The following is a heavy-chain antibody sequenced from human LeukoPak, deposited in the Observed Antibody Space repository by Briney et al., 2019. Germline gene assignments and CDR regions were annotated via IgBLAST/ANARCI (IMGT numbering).Heavy chain of an antibody. CDR2: ISSSSTI. CDR1: GFTFSSYS. J-gene: IGHJ4*02. Sequence: GGSLRLSCAASGFTFSSYSMNWVRQAPGKGLEWVSYISSSSTIYYADSVKGRFTISRDNAKNSLYLQMNSLRAEDTAVYYCARHSGSYGPPPNWGQGTLVTVSS. CDR3: ARHSGSYGPPPN. D-gene: IGHD1-26*01. V-gene: IGHV3-48*01.